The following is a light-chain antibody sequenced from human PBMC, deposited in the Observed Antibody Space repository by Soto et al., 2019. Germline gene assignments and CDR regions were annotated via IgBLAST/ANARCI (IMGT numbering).Light chain of an antibody. Sequence: QSVLTQPPSVSGAPGQTITISCTGSSCNVGGGYDVPWYQQLPGTAPKLMIYDNSNRPSGVPDRFSGSKSGNSASLTITGLQAEDEADYYCQSYASSLTSYVFGTGTKLTVL. CDR1: SCNVGGGYD. CDR2: DNS. J-gene: IGLJ1*01. CDR3: QSYASSLTSYV. V-gene: IGLV1-40*01.